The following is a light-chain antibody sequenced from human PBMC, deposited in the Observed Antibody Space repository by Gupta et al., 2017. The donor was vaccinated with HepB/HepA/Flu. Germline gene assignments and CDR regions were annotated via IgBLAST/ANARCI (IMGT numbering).Light chain of an antibody. CDR2: GNR. CDR1: NSNVGTGDD. V-gene: IGLV1-40*01. Sequence: QSVLTQPPSVSGAPGQRVTISCTGSNSNVGTGDDVHWYQHLPGTAPNLLIYGNRNRPSAVPDGFSGSKSGTSASMAITGRQAEVEADYYCQSDDSSLSVVFGGGTKLTVL. CDR3: QSDDSSLSVV. J-gene: IGLJ2*01.